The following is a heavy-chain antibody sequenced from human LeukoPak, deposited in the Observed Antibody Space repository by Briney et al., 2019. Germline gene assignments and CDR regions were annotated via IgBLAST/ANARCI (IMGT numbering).Heavy chain of an antibody. CDR1: GFTFGDYA. J-gene: IGHJ4*02. Sequence: PGGSLRLSCAASGFTFGDYAMHWVRQAPGKGLEWVSGISWNSGSIGYADSVKGRFTISGDNAKNSLYLQMNSLRAEDTALYYCARSAAAGTSSLLDYWGQGTLVTVSS. CDR3: ARSAAAGTSSLLDY. CDR2: ISWNSGSI. D-gene: IGHD6-13*01. V-gene: IGHV3-9*01.